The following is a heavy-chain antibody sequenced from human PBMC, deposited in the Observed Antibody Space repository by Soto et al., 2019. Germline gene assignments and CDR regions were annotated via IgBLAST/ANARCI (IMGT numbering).Heavy chain of an antibody. Sequence: GGSLRLSCAASGFTFSSYSMNWVRQAPGKGLEWVSSISSSSSYIYYADSVKGRFTISRDNAKNSLYLQMNSLRAEDTAVYYCARDRVVYANSDYFDYWGQGTLVTVSS. CDR3: ARDRVVYANSDYFDY. V-gene: IGHV3-21*01. D-gene: IGHD2-8*02. CDR2: ISSSSSYI. CDR1: GFTFSSYS. J-gene: IGHJ4*02.